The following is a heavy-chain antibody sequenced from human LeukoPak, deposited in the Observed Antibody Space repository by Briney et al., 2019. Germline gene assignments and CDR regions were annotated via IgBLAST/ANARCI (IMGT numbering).Heavy chain of an antibody. Sequence: QPGGSLRLSCAVSGFTVSSNFLNWVRQAPGKGLEWVSVLYRGGTTFYADSVRGRFTISRDNSKNTLYLQMNSLRPDDTAVYYCASPSPGGGAAGLFDYWGQGTLVTVSS. D-gene: IGHD6-13*01. CDR1: GFTVSSNF. J-gene: IGHJ4*02. CDR2: LYRGGTT. V-gene: IGHV3-53*05. CDR3: ASPSPGGGAAGLFDY.